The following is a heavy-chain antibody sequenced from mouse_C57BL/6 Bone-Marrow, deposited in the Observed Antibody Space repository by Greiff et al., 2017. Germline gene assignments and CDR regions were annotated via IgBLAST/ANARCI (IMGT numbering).Heavy chain of an antibody. CDR3: AREDGSSFSSSY. V-gene: IGHV1-19*01. Sequence: QLQESGPVLVKPGASVKMSCKASGYTFTDYYMNWVKQSHGKSLEWIGVINPYNGGTSYNQKFKGKATLTVDKSSSTAYMELNSLTSEDSAVYYCAREDGSSFSSSYWGQGTTLTVSS. CDR2: INPYNGGT. J-gene: IGHJ2*01. CDR1: GYTFTDYY. D-gene: IGHD1-1*01.